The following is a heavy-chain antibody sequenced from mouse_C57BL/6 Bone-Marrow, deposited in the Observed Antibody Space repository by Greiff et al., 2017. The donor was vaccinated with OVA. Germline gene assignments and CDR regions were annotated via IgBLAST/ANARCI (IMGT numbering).Heavy chain of an antibody. V-gene: IGHV5-15*01. D-gene: IGHD1-1*01. CDR3: ARLYYGSSRAWFAY. CDR2: ISNLAYSI. CDR1: GFTFSDYG. J-gene: IGHJ3*01. Sequence: EVKLMESGGGLVQPGGSLKLSCAASGFTFSDYGMAWVRQAPRKGPEWVAFISNLAYSIYYADTVTGRFTISRENAKNTLYLEMSSLRSEDTAMYYCARLYYGSSRAWFAYWGQGTLVTVSA.